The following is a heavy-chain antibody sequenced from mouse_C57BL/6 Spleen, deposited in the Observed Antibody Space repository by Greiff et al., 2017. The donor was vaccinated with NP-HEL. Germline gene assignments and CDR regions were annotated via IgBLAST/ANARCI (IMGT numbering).Heavy chain of an antibody. CDR2: INPNNGGT. V-gene: IGHV1-26*01. Sequence: EVQLQQSGPELVKPGASVKISCKASGYTFTDYYMNWVKQSHGKSLEWMGDINPNNGGTSYNQKFKGKATLTVDKSSSTAYMELRSLTSEDSAVYYCASSSYYYGSSPFADWGQGTLVTVSA. J-gene: IGHJ3*01. CDR3: ASSSYYYGSSPFAD. D-gene: IGHD1-1*01. CDR1: GYTFTDYY.